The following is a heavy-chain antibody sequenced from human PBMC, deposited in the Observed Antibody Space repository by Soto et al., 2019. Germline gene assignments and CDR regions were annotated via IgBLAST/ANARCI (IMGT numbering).Heavy chain of an antibody. D-gene: IGHD2-15*01. V-gene: IGHV3-30*18. CDR3: AKDGAPRYCSRSSCHPAGAY. J-gene: IGHJ4*02. Sequence: GRSLRLSCAGSGVTFSNYGLHWVRQAPGKGLEWVAVISYDGSHKYYADSVKGRFTISRDNSNNMLYLQMDSLRAEDTAVYYCAKDGAPRYCSRSSCHPAGAYWGQGTLVTVSS. CDR1: GVTFSNYG. CDR2: ISYDGSHK.